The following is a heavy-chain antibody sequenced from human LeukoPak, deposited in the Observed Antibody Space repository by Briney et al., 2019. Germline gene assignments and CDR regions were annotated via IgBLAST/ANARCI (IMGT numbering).Heavy chain of an antibody. V-gene: IGHV3-21*01. CDR3: ARDLTYYYDSSGYLDY. Sequence: PGGSLRLSCAASGFPFSTHSLNWVRQAPGKGLEWVSSISAGGDFVYYGDSVKGRFTISRDNAKNSLYLQMNSLRAEDTAVYYCARDLTYYYDSSGYLDYWGQGTLVTVSS. CDR2: ISAGGDFV. CDR1: GFPFSTHS. J-gene: IGHJ4*02. D-gene: IGHD3-22*01.